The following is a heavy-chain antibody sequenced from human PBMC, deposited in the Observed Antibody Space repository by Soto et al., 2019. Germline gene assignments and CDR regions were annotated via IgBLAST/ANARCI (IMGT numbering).Heavy chain of an antibody. CDR3: AKAGIFIGHNGMDL. CDR2: ISGSGGST. J-gene: IGHJ6*02. V-gene: IGHV3-23*01. CDR1: AASFSSYA. Sequence: PGGSLRPSCPASAASFSSYAMGCVRYAPGKGLEWVSDISGSGGSTYYADSVKCRCTISRGNSKNTLYLHMNSLRAEDTSAYYCAKAGIFIGHNGMDLWGRGTTCTVAS. D-gene: IGHD6-13*01.